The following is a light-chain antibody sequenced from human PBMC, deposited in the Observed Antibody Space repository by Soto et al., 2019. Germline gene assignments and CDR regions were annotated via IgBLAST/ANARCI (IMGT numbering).Light chain of an antibody. V-gene: IGLV1-40*01. CDR1: GSNIGAGYP. J-gene: IGLJ2*01. CDR2: ANT. CDR3: QSYDSRLFGLLV. Sequence: QSVLTQPPSVSGAPGQRVTISCTGSGSNIGAGYPVHWYQQFPGTAPKLLIYANTNRPSGVPDRFSGSKSGTSASLAITGLQAEDEAHYYCQSYDSRLFGLLVFGGGTKLTVL.